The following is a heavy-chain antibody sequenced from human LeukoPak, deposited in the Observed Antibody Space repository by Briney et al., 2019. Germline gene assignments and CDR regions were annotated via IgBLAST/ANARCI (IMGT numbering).Heavy chain of an antibody. CDR2: IYHSGST. V-gene: IGHV4-4*02. CDR1: GGSISSSNW. CDR3: ASLRGPLNGWYDANLDY. D-gene: IGHD6-19*01. J-gene: IGHJ4*02. Sequence: SETLSLTCAVSGGSISSSNWWSWVRQPPGKGLEWIGEIYHSGSTNYNPSLKSRVTISVDKSKNQFSLKLSSVTAADTAVYYCASLRGPLNGWYDANLDYWGQGTLVTVSS.